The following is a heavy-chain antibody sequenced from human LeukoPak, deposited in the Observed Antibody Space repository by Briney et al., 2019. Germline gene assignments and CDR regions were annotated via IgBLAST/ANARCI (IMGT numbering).Heavy chain of an antibody. D-gene: IGHD6-19*01. CDR2: INAGNGNT. V-gene: IGHV1-3*01. CDR3: ARDPALGYTSGWYNWFDP. Sequence: ASVKVSCKASGYTFTSYAMHWVRQAPGQRLEWMGWINAGNGNTKYSQKFQGRVTITRDTSASTACMELSSLRSEDTAVYYCARDPALGYTSGWYNWFDPWGQGTLVTVSS. J-gene: IGHJ5*02. CDR1: GYTFTSYA.